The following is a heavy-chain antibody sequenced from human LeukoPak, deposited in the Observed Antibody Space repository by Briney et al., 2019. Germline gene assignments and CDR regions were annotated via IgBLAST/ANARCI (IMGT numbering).Heavy chain of an antibody. CDR3: ARSVAQGITIFGVVPNWFDP. D-gene: IGHD3-3*01. CDR1: GGTFSSYA. V-gene: IGHV1-69*13. CDR2: IIPIFGTA. Sequence: ASVTVSCKASGGTFSSYAISWVRQAPGQGLEWMGGIIPIFGTANYAQKFQGRVTITADESTSTAYMELSSLRSEDTAVYYCARSVAQGITIFGVVPNWFDPWGQGTLVTVSS. J-gene: IGHJ5*02.